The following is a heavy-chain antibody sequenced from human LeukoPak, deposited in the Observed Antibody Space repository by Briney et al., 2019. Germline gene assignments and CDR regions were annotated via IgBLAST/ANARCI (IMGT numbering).Heavy chain of an antibody. CDR1: GFTFNSYS. Sequence: GGSLRLSCAASGFTFNSYSMNWVRQAPGKGLEWVSSISSSSTYIYYADSVKGRFTISRDNAKNSLYLQMNSLRAEDTAVYYCARAESVAGPAFDYWGQGTLVTVSS. CDR3: ARAESVAGPAFDY. CDR2: ISSSSTYI. V-gene: IGHV3-21*01. D-gene: IGHD6-19*01. J-gene: IGHJ4*02.